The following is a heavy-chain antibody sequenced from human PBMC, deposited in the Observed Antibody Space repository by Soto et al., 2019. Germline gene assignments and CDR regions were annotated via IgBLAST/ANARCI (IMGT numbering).Heavy chain of an antibody. J-gene: IGHJ4*02. D-gene: IGHD2-15*01. CDR2: IFYGGST. V-gene: IGHV4-39*01. Sequence: LSLTCIVSGVSIRTNDYYWGWVRQPPGKGLEWIGNIFYGGSTFYNPSLRTRLSISVDTSKNQFSLRLNSVTAADTAVYYCAAFVVPASRNTGFDFWGQGTLVTVSS. CDR3: AAFVVPASRNTGFDF. CDR1: GVSIRTNDYY.